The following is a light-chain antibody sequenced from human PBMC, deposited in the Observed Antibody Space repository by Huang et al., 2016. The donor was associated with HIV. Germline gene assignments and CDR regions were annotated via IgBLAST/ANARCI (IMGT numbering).Light chain of an antibody. CDR1: QDIRTS. CDR2: ASC. J-gene: IGKJ5*01. CDR3: QQLHDYPIT. V-gene: IGKV1D-13*01. Sequence: AVQLTQFPPSLSASVGDRVTITCRASQDIRTSLAWYQHTPGKAPKLLLSASCNLQSGISSRFSGNSAGTYVTLFISSLQPEDAATYYCQQLHDYPITFGRGTRLDIK.